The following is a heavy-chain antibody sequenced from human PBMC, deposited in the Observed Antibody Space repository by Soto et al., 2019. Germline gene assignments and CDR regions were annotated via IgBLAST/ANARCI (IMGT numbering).Heavy chain of an antibody. Sequence: QLQLQESGSGLVKPSQTLSLTCAVSGGSISSGGYSWSWIRQPPGKGLEWIGYIYHSGSTYYNPSPXSPXTTSVDRSKHQFSLKLSSVTAAHTAVYYCARVPDRWGQGTLVTVSS. CDR3: ARVPDR. CDR1: GGSISSGGYS. V-gene: IGHV4-30-2*01. J-gene: IGHJ5*02. D-gene: IGHD2-2*01. CDR2: IYHSGST.